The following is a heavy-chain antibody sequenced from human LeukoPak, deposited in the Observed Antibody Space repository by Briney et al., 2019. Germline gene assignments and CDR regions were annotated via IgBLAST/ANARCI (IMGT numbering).Heavy chain of an antibody. CDR3: AKDPERQSWYGKFVPA. V-gene: IGHV3-30*02. J-gene: IGHJ1*01. CDR2: IRYDGRNK. D-gene: IGHD6-13*01. Sequence: PGGSLRLSCAASGFTFSSYGMHWVRQAPGKGLEWVAFIRYDGRNKYYADSVKGRFTISRDNSKNTLYLQVNSLRAEDTAVYYCAKDPERQSWYGKFVPAWGQGTLVTVSS. CDR1: GFTFSSYG.